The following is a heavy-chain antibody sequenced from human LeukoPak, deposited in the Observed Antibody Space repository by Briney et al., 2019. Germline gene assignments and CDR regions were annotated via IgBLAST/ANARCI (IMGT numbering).Heavy chain of an antibody. Sequence: SGGSLRLSCAASGFTFSSYWMSWVRQAPGKGLEWVANIKQDGSEKYYVDSVKGRFTISRDNAKNSLYLQMNSLRAEDTAVYYCARGSYSSSWKTFDYWGQGTLVTVSS. CDR1: GFTFSSYW. D-gene: IGHD6-13*01. CDR3: ARGSYSSSWKTFDY. J-gene: IGHJ4*02. V-gene: IGHV3-7*01. CDR2: IKQDGSEK.